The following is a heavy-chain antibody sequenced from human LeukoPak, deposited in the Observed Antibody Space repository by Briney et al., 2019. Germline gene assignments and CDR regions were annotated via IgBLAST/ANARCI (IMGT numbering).Heavy chain of an antibody. CDR1: GGSISSSY. CDR2: ISYSGST. CDR3: ARDSVYATNWFDP. V-gene: IGHV4-59*01. Sequence: TSETLSLTCTVSGGSISSSYWTWIRQSPGKGLEWIGYISYSGSTNYNPSLKSRVTISVDTSKNQFSLKVRFVTAADTAVYYCARDSVYATNWFDPWGRGTLVTVSS. J-gene: IGHJ5*02. D-gene: IGHD2-8*01.